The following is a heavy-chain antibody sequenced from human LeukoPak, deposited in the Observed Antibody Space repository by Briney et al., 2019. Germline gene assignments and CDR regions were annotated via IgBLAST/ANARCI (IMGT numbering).Heavy chain of an antibody. D-gene: IGHD1-26*01. V-gene: IGHV3-21*01. Sequence: GGSLRLSCAASGFTFSSYSMNWVRQAPGKGLEWVSSISSSSSYIYYADSVKGRFTISRDNAKNSLYLQMNSLRAEDTAVYYCARDSLGGRYYYGMDVWGQGTTVTVSS. CDR1: GFTFSSYS. J-gene: IGHJ6*02. CDR2: ISSSSSYI. CDR3: ARDSLGGRYYYGMDV.